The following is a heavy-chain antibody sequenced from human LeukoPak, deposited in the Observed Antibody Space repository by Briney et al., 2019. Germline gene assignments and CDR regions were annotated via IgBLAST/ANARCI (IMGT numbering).Heavy chain of an antibody. CDR1: GGSMSNYY. V-gene: IGHV4-59*01. J-gene: IGHJ3*02. CDR3: ARDLPFHYYDSSGYYPTSDAFDI. Sequence: SETLSLTCTVSGGSMSNYYWNWIRQPPGKGLEWIGYIYYTGSTNYNPSLKSRVTISVDTSNNQFSLKLSSVTAADTAVYYCARDLPFHYYDSSGYYPTSDAFDIWGQGTMVTVSS. CDR2: IYYTGST. D-gene: IGHD3-22*01.